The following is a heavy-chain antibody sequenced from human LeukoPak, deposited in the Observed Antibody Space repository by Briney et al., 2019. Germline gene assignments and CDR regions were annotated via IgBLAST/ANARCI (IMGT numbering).Heavy chain of an antibody. J-gene: IGHJ4*02. CDR2: IYYSGST. CDR3: ARAPQLWFGELRHFDY. V-gene: IGHV4-31*03. D-gene: IGHD3-10*01. Sequence: SETLSLTCTVSGGSISSGGYYWSWIRQHPGKGLEWIGYIYYSGSTYYNPSLKSRVTISVDTSKNQFTLKLSSVTAADTAVYYCARAPQLWFGELRHFDYWGQGTLVTVSS. CDR1: GGSISSGGYY.